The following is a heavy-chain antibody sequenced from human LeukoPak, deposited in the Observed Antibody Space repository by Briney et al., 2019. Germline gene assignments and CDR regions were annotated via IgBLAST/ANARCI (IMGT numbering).Heavy chain of an antibody. V-gene: IGHV4-4*07. D-gene: IGHD3-10*01. J-gene: IGHJ5*02. Sequence: SETLSLTCTVSGGSISSYYWSWIRQPAGKGLEWIGRIYTSGSTNYNPSLKSRVTISVDTSKNQFSLKLSSVTAADTAVYFCAREGGDITMDVSADPWGQGTLVTLSS. CDR2: IYTSGST. CDR1: GGSISSYY. CDR3: AREGGDITMDVSADP.